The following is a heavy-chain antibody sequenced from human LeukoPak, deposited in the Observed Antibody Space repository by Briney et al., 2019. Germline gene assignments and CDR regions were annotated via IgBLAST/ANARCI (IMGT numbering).Heavy chain of an antibody. Sequence: PGGSLRLSCAASGFTFSSYSMNWVRQAPGKGLEWVSSTSSSSYIYYADSVKGRFTISRDNAKNSLYLQMNSLRAEDTAVYYCARDRAVAGDDAFDIWGQGTMVTVSS. J-gene: IGHJ3*02. CDR3: ARDRAVAGDDAFDI. CDR1: GFTFSSYS. V-gene: IGHV3-21*01. CDR2: TSSSSYI. D-gene: IGHD6-19*01.